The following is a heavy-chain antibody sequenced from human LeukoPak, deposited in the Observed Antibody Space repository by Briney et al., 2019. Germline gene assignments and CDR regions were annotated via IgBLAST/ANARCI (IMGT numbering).Heavy chain of an antibody. CDR2: IYTSGST. V-gene: IGHV4-39*07. J-gene: IGHJ4*02. CDR3: ARDRLRGIDY. CDR1: GGSISSSSYY. Sequence: SETLSLTCTVSGGSISSSSYYWGWIRQPPGKGLEWIGRIYTSGSTNYNPSLKSRVTISVDTSKNQFSLKLSSVTAADTAVYYCARDRLRGIDYWGQGTLVTVSS.